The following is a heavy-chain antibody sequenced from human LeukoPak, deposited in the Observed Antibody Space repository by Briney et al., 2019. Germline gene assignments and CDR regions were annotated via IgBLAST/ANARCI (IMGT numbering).Heavy chain of an antibody. J-gene: IGHJ3*02. D-gene: IGHD6-13*01. CDR1: GFTFSDYY. CDR2: VSSSGSTI. CDR3: ASPRYSSSWYQAFDI. V-gene: IGHV3-11*01. Sequence: GGSLRLSCAASGFTFSDYYMSWIRQAPGKGLEWVSYVSSSGSTIYYADSVKGRFTISRDNAKNSLYLQMNSLRAEDTAVYYCASPRYSSSWYQAFDIWGQGTMVTVSS.